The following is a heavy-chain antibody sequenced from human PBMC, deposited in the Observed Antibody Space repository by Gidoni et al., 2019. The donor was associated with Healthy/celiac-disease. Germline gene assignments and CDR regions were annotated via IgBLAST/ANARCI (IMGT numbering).Heavy chain of an antibody. Sequence: EVQLLESGGGLVQPGGSLRLSCAASGFTFSSYAMSWFRQAQGKGLEWGSAISGSGGSTYYADSVKGRFTISRDNSKNTLYLQMNSLRAEDTAVYYCAKVEKRSGSYRYFDYWGQGTLVTVSS. D-gene: IGHD1-26*01. CDR3: AKVEKRSGSYRYFDY. CDR2: ISGSGGST. V-gene: IGHV3-23*01. CDR1: GFTFSSYA. J-gene: IGHJ4*02.